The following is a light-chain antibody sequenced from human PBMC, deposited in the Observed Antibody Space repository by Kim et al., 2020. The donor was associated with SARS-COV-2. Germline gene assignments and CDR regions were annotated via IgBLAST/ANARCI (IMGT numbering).Light chain of an antibody. CDR3: SSYTSSSTLGV. CDR1: SRDVGGYNY. V-gene: IGLV2-14*03. J-gene: IGLJ3*02. CDR2: DVS. Sequence: QSITISCTGNSRDVGGYNYVSWYQQHPGKAPKLMIYDVSNRPSGVSNRFSGSKSGNTASLTISGLQAEDEADYYCSSYTSSSTLGVFGGGTQLTVL.